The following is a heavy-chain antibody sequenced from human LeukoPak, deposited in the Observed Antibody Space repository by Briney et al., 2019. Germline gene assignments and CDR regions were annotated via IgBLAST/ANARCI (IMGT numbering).Heavy chain of an antibody. CDR1: GGSISSGGYY. Sequence: SQTLSLTCTVSGGSISSGGYYWSWIRQHPGKGLEWIGYIYYSGSTHYNPSLKSRVTISVDTSKNQFSLKLSSVTAADTTVYYCARDFRYCSSTSCYTNWFDPWGQGTLVTVSS. J-gene: IGHJ5*02. CDR2: IYYSGST. D-gene: IGHD2-2*02. V-gene: IGHV4-31*03. CDR3: ARDFRYCSSTSCYTNWFDP.